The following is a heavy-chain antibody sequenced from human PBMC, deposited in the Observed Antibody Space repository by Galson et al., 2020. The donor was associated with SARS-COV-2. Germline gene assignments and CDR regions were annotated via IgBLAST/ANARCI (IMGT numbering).Heavy chain of an antibody. D-gene: IGHD2-2*01. V-gene: IGHV2-26*01. CDR2: IFSNDEK. Sequence: SGPTLVKPTETLTLTCTVSGFSLSNARMGVSWIRQPPGKALEWLAHIFSNDEKSYSTSLKSRLTISKDTSKSQVVLTMTNMDPVDTATYYCARMGYCSSTSCYAGYSYGGNYYMDVWGKGTTVTVSS. CDR3: ARMGYCSSTSCYAGYSYGGNYYMDV. CDR1: GFSLSNARMG. J-gene: IGHJ6*03.